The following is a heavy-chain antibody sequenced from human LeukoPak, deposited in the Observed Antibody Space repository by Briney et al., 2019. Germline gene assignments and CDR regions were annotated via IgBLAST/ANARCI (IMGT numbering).Heavy chain of an antibody. CDR3: AKDLFYSMATPQGLYGAFDI. CDR2: IIPIFGTA. V-gene: IGHV1-69*01. CDR1: GGTFSSYA. Sequence: GSSVKVSCKASGGTFSSYAISWVRQAPGQGLEWMGGIIPIFGTANYAQKFQGRVTITADESTSTAYMELSSLRSEDTAVYYCAKDLFYSMATPQGLYGAFDIWGQGTMVTVSS. J-gene: IGHJ3*02. D-gene: IGHD5-24*01.